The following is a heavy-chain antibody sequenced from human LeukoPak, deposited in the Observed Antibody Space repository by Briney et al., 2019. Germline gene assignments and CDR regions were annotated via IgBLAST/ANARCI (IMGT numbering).Heavy chain of an antibody. CDR3: AKDGGGYYPSYYYYMDV. J-gene: IGHJ6*03. V-gene: IGHV3-30*02. Sequence: GGSLRLSCAASGFTFSGYGMHWVRQAPGKGLEWVAFIRYDGSNKYYADSVRGRFTISRDNSKNTLYLQMNSLRAEDTAVYYCAKDGGGYYPSYYYYMDVWGKGTTVTISS. D-gene: IGHD3-22*01. CDR1: GFTFSGYG. CDR2: IRYDGSNK.